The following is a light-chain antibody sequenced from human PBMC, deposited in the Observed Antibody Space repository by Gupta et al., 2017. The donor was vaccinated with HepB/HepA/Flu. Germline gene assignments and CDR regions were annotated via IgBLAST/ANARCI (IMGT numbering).Light chain of an antibody. CDR2: LNSDGSF. CDR3: QTWGTAIL. CDR1: SGHSSYS. V-gene: IGLV4-69*01. J-gene: IGLJ2*01. Sequence: QVVLTQSPSASASLGASVRLTCTLSSGHSSYSIAWHQQQPQKGPRYLMRLNSDGSFNKGDAIPDRFSGSSSGAARYLTISSLQSEDEADYYCQTWGTAILFGGGTKLTVL.